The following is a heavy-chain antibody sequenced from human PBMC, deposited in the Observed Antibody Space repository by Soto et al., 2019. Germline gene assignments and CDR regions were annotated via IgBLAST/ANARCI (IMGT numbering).Heavy chain of an antibody. D-gene: IGHD3-22*01. CDR2: IIPIFGTA. CDR1: GGTFSSYA. V-gene: IGHV1-69*06. CDR3: ARARKRYYDSSGYYAYYYYGMDV. Sequence: SVKVSCKASGGTFSSYAISRVRQAPGQGLEWMGGIIPIFGTANYAQKFQGRVTITADKSTSTAYMELSSLRSEDTAVYDCARARKRYYDSSGYYAYYYYGMDVWGQGTTVTVSS. J-gene: IGHJ6*02.